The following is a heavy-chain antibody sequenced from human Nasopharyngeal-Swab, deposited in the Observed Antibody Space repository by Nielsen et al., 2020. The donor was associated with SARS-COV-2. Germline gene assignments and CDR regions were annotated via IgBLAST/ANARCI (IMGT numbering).Heavy chain of an antibody. CDR2: ISSSGSSI. V-gene: IGHV3-48*04. D-gene: IGHD2-15*01. J-gene: IGHJ4*02. Sequence: GESLKISCAASGFTFSSYGMHWVRQAPGKGLEWISYISSSGSSINYADSVKGRFTISRDNARNSLYLQMNSLRAEDTAVYYCARRAGYCSGGSDCYYFDPWGQGTLVTVSP. CDR3: ARRAGYCSGGSDCYYFDP. CDR1: GFTFSSYG.